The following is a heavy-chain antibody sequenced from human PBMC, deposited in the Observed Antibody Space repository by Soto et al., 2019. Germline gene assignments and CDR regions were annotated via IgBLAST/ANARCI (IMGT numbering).Heavy chain of an antibody. CDR1: GGTFSNYN. Sequence: QVQLVQSGAEVKKPGSSVKISCKASGGTFSNYNFNWVRQAPGQGPEWVGGISPIFGTTNYAQKFQGRVPITADDSTSTAYLELNSLRSEDTALYYCAKWGGVITTPTFVGPFDYWGQGTLVIVSA. CDR3: AKWGGVITTPTFVGPFDY. J-gene: IGHJ4*02. D-gene: IGHD1-1*01. CDR2: ISPIFGTT. V-gene: IGHV1-69*01.